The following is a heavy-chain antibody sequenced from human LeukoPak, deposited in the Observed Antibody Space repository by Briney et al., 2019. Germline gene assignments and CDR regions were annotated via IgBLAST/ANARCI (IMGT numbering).Heavy chain of an antibody. CDR1: GGSISSYY. Sequence: SETLSLTCTVSGGSISSYYWSWIRQPPGKGLEWIGYIYYSGSTNYNPSLKSRVTMSVDTSKNQFSLKLSSVTAADTAVYYCARELYYYGSGSYSPYNWFDPWGQGTLVTVSS. CDR2: IYYSGST. J-gene: IGHJ5*02. V-gene: IGHV4-59*01. CDR3: ARELYYYGSGSYSPYNWFDP. D-gene: IGHD3-10*01.